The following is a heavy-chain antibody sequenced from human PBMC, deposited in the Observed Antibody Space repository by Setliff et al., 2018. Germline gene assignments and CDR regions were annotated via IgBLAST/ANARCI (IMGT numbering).Heavy chain of an antibody. CDR1: GDSISSRPYY. CDR2: IYTSWST. CDR3: ARVSGFQYIDV. V-gene: IGHV4-61*09. J-gene: IGHJ6*03. Sequence: PSETLSLTCTVSGDSISSRPYYWGWFRQPAGKELEWIGQIYTSWSTNYNPSLKSRVTISLDTSKNQFSLSLTSVTAADTAVYYCARVSGFQYIDVWGKGTTVTVSS. D-gene: IGHD3-3*01.